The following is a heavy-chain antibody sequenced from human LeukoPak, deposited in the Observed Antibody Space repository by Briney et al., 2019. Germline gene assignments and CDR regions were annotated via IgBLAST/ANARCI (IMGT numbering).Heavy chain of an antibody. J-gene: IGHJ6*03. CDR1: GYTFTGYY. Sequence: ASVKVSCKASGYTFTGYYMHWVRQAPGQGLEWMGRINPTSGGTSYAQKFQGRVTMTRDTSIYTAYMGLTRLTSDDTAIYYCARQNTYGPDYYYSYFMDVWGKGTTVTVSS. D-gene: IGHD5-18*01. V-gene: IGHV1-2*06. CDR3: ARQNTYGPDYYYSYFMDV. CDR2: INPTSGGT.